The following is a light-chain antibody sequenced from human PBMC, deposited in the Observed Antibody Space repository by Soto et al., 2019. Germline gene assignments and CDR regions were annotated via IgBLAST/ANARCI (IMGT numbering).Light chain of an antibody. V-gene: IGKV1-9*01. J-gene: IGKJ2*01. CDR2: GAS. Sequence: IQLTQSPSSLSASVVDRVTITCRDSQGINKFLAWYQQRPGKAPQLLVYGASTLQSGVPSRFSGSGSGTAFTLTISSLQPEDFATYYCQQLTNFRFTFGQGTKLDIK. CDR3: QQLTNFRFT. CDR1: QGINKF.